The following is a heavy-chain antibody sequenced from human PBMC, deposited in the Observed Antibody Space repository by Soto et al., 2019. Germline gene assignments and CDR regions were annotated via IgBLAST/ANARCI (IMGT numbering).Heavy chain of an antibody. CDR3: ARDRYFDWLSIADAFDI. V-gene: IGHV3-21*01. J-gene: IGHJ3*02. CDR1: GFTFSSYS. D-gene: IGHD3-9*01. CDR2: ISSSSSYI. Sequence: PGGSLRLSCAASGFTFSSYSMNWVRQAPGKGLEWVSSISSSSSYIYYADSVKGRFTISRDNAKNSLYLQMNSLRAEDTAVYYCARDRYFDWLSIADAFDIWGQGTMVTVSS.